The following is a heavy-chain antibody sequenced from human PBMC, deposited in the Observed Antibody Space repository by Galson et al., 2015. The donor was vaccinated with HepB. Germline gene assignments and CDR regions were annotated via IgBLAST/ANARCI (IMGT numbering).Heavy chain of an antibody. J-gene: IGHJ6*02. V-gene: IGHV3-30-3*01. CDR1: GFTFRGYA. CDR3: ARDNFGSGLSPHYYYYGMDV. CDR2: ISYDGSNK. D-gene: IGHD3-3*01. Sequence: SLRLSCAASGFTFRGYAMHWVRQAPGKGLEWVAVISYDGSNKDCADSVKGRFTISRENSESTLYLQMNSLRAEDTAVYYCARDNFGSGLSPHYYYYGMDVWGQGTTVTVSS.